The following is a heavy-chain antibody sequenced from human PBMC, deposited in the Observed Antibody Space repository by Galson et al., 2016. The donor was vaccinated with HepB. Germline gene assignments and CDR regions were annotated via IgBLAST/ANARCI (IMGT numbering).Heavy chain of an antibody. CDR3: ARDNWDDAGCSVDH. J-gene: IGHJ4*02. CDR1: GFTLSNSA. D-gene: IGHD1-20*01. CDR2: MSDSGGST. V-gene: IGHV3-23*01. Sequence: SLRLSCAASGFTLSNSAMSWVRQAPGKGLEWVSAMSDSGGSTYYADSVKGRFTISRDNSKNTLYLEMNSLRAEDTAVYYCARDNWDDAGCSVDHWGQGTLVTVSS.